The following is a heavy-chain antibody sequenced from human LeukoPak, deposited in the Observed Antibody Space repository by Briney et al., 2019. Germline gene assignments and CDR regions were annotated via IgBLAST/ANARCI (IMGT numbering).Heavy chain of an antibody. Sequence: GGSLRLSCAASGFTFSSYDMHWARQGTGKGLEWVSGIGTAGDTYYPDSVKGRFTISRENAKNSLYLQMNSLRAGDTAVYYCARALRYDSSGPTDAFDIWGQGTMVTISS. V-gene: IGHV3-13*01. CDR3: ARALRYDSSGPTDAFDI. CDR1: GFTFSSYD. CDR2: IGTAGDT. J-gene: IGHJ3*02. D-gene: IGHD3-22*01.